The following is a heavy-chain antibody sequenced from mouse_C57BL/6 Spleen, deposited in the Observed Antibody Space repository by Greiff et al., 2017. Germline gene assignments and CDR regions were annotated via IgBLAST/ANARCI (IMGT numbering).Heavy chain of an antibody. Sequence: DVQLVESGEGLVKPGGSLKLSCAASGFTFSSYAMSWVRQTPEKRLEWVAYISSGGDYIYYADTVKGRFTISRDNARNTLYLQMSSLKSEDTAMYYCTRDYYGSSYDLFAYWGQGTLVTVSA. J-gene: IGHJ3*01. D-gene: IGHD1-1*01. V-gene: IGHV5-9-1*02. CDR1: GFTFSSYA. CDR3: TRDYYGSSYDLFAY. CDR2: ISSGGDYI.